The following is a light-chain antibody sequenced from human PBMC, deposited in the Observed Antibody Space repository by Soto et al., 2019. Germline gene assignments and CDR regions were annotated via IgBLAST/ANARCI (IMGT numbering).Light chain of an antibody. CDR1: ISDVGGYNY. Sequence: QSAPTQPASVSGSPGQSITISCTGTISDVGGYNYVSWYQQHPGKAPKIMIYDVTNRPSGVSNRFSGSKSGNTASLTISGLQAEDDADYYCISYTSSSTVVFGGGTKLTVL. V-gene: IGLV2-14*01. J-gene: IGLJ2*01. CDR3: ISYTSSSTVV. CDR2: DVT.